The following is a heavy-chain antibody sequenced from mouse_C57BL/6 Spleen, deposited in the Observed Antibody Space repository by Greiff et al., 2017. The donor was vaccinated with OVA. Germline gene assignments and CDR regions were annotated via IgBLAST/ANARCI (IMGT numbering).Heavy chain of an antibody. D-gene: IGHD3-3*01. CDR2: IWSGGST. CDR1: GFSLTSYG. V-gene: IGHV2-2*01. J-gene: IGHJ2*01. Sequence: VKVVESGPGLVQPSQSLSITCTVSGFSLTSYGVHWVRQSPGKGLEWLGVIWSGGSTDYNAAFISRLSISKDNSKSQVFFKMNSLQADDTAIYYCARGTPYFDYWGQGTTLTVSS. CDR3: ARGTPYFDY.